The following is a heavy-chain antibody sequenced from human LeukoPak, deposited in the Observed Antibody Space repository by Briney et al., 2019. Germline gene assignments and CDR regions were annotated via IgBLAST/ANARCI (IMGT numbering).Heavy chain of an antibody. J-gene: IGHJ4*02. CDR2: IYYSGST. D-gene: IGHD3-10*01. CDR1: GGSISSYY. V-gene: IGHV4-59*01. Sequence: SETLSLTCTVPGGSISSYYWSWIRQPPGKGLEWIGYIYYSGSTNYNPSLKSRVTISVDTSKNQFSLKLSSVTAADTAVYYCASFDDKFFQGVITSLGVDYWGQGTLVTVSS. CDR3: ASFDDKFFQGVITSLGVDY.